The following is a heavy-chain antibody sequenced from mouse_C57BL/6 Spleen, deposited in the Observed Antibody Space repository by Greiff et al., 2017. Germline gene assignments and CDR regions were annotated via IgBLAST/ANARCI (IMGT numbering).Heavy chain of an antibody. CDR1: GYTFTSYW. D-gene: IGHD4-1*01. J-gene: IGHJ4*01. CDR2: IEPSSGGT. V-gene: IGHV1-72*01. Sequence: VQLQQPGAELVKPGASVKLSCKASGYTFTSYWMHWVKQRTGRGLEWIGRIEPSSGGTKYNEKFKSKATRTVDKTSSTAYMQLSSLTSEDSAVYYCASSLGRGYAMDYWGQGTSVTVSS. CDR3: ASSLGRGYAMDY.